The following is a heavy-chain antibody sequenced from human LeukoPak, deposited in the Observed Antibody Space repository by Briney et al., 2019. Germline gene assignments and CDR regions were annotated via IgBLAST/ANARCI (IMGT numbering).Heavy chain of an antibody. V-gene: IGHV3-23*01. Sequence: GGSLRLSCAASGFTFSSYAMSWVRQAPGKGLEWASAISGSGGSTYYADSVKGRFTISRDNSKNTLYLQMNSLRAEDTAVYYCAKGAARSWEPPLYYFDYWGQGTLVTVSS. CDR2: ISGSGGST. CDR3: AKGAARSWEPPLYYFDY. D-gene: IGHD1-26*01. CDR1: GFTFSSYA. J-gene: IGHJ4*02.